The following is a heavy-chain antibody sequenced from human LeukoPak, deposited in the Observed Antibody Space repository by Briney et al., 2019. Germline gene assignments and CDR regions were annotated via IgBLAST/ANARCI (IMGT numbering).Heavy chain of an antibody. CDR2: IYPADSDT. D-gene: IGHD3-16*01. CDR1: GYSITDYW. Sequence: GESLKISCKGSGYSITDYWIAWVRQLPGKGLEWMGIIYPADSDTRYSPSFQGQVTISADKSISTAYLQWSSLKASDTAMYYCARKGGFEEEPFDYWGQGTLVTVSS. CDR3: ARKGGFEEEPFDY. V-gene: IGHV5-51*01. J-gene: IGHJ4*02.